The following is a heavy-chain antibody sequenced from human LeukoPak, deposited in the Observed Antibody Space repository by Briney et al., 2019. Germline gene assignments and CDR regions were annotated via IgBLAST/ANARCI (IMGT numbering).Heavy chain of an antibody. CDR1: GFTVSTSY. CDR3: AKGIVTTVTAVDY. Sequence: GGSLRLSCAASGFTVSTSYMSWVRQPPGKVLQWVSVIYSGGSTYYADSVKGRFTISRDNSKDTLYLQMNSLRAEDTAVYYCAKGIVTTVTAVDYWGQGTLVTVSS. CDR2: IYSGGST. V-gene: IGHV3-53*01. D-gene: IGHD4-17*01. J-gene: IGHJ4*02.